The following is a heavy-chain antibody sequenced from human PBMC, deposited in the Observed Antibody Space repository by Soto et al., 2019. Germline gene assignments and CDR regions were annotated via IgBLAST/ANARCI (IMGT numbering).Heavy chain of an antibody. CDR3: ARMCGAAAGMFLKGRLYFDY. V-gene: IGHV4-59*01. CDR2: IYYSGST. J-gene: IGHJ4*02. D-gene: IGHD6-13*01. Sequence: SETLSLTCTVSGGTIRSYYWGWIRQPPGKGLEWIGYIYYSGSTNYNPSLKSRVTISVDTSKNQFSLKLSSVTAADTAVYYCARMCGAAAGMFLKGRLYFDYWGQGTLVTVSS. CDR1: GGTIRSYY.